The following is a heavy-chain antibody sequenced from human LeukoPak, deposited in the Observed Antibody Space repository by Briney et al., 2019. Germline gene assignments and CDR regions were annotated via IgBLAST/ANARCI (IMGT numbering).Heavy chain of an antibody. Sequence: SETLSLTCTVSGGSISSSNYYWGWIRQPPGKGLEWIGTIYYNGATYYNPSLKSRVTMSVDTSKNQFSLKLTSVTAADTAVYYCARELRYCSGSSCQSGDYWGQGTLVTVSS. D-gene: IGHD2-15*01. CDR2: IYYNGAT. J-gene: IGHJ4*02. CDR1: GGSISSSNYY. CDR3: ARELRYCSGSSCQSGDY. V-gene: IGHV4-39*07.